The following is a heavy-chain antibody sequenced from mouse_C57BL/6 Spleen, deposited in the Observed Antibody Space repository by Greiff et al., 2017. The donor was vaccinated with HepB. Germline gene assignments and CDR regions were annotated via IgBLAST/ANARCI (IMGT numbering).Heavy chain of an antibody. Sequence: QVHVKQSGPELVKPGASVKISCKASGYAFSSSWMNWVKQRPGKGLEWIGRIYPGDGDTNYNGKFKGKATITADKSSSTAYIQLSSLTSEDSAVYFCASSYYDYERGYWGQGTTLTVSS. CDR3: ASSYYDYERGY. D-gene: IGHD2-4*01. CDR2: IYPGDGDT. CDR1: GYAFSSSW. V-gene: IGHV1-82*01. J-gene: IGHJ2*01.